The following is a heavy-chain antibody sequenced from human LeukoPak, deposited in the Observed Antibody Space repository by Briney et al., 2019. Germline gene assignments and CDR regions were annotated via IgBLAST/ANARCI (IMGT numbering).Heavy chain of an antibody. V-gene: IGHV4-59*12. CDR1: GDSISSYF. J-gene: IGHJ6*03. Sequence: SETLSLTCTVSGDSISSYFWSWIRQSPGKGLEWIGYIYYSGRTNYNPSLKSRVTISVDTSKNQFSLKLSSVTAADTAVYYCARDGRGLGFYYYYMDVWGKGTTVTVSS. CDR3: ARDGRGLGFYYYYMDV. CDR2: IYYSGRT.